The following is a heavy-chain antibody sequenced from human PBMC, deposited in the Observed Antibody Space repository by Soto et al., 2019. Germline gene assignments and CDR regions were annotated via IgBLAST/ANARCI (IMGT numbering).Heavy chain of an antibody. J-gene: IGHJ6*02. Sequence: PGESLKISCKGSGYSFTSYWISWVRQMPGKGLEWMGRIDPSDSYTNYSPCFQGHVTISADKSISTAYLQWSSLKASDTAMYYCARNSMVATTGSVYYYYGMDVWGQGTTVTVSS. CDR2: IDPSDSYT. V-gene: IGHV5-10-1*01. D-gene: IGHD5-12*01. CDR1: GYSFTSYW. CDR3: ARNSMVATTGSVYYYYGMDV.